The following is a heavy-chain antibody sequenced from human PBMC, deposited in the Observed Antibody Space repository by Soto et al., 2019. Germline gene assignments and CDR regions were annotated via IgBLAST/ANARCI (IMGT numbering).Heavy chain of an antibody. V-gene: IGHV3-30*18. CDR2: ISYDGSNK. J-gene: IGHJ6*02. Sequence: SLRLSCAASGFTFSSYGMHWVRQAPGKGLEWVAVISYDGSNKYYADSVKGRFTISRDNSKNTLYLQMNSLRAEDTAVYYCAKDKKWLVRDYYYGMEVWGQGTTVTVSS. CDR3: AKDKKWLVRDYYYGMEV. D-gene: IGHD6-19*01. CDR1: GFTFSSYG.